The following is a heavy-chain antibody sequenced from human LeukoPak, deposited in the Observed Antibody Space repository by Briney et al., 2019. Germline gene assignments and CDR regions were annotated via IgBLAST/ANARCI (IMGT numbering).Heavy chain of an antibody. CDR1: GDSISTRYY. Sequence: SETLSLTRTVSGDSISTRYYWSWIRQPPGKGLEWIGYIYYSGSTSYSPSLKSRVTISVDTSKNQFSLKVNSVTAADTAVYYCAREAVALAAFDYWGQGTLVTVSS. CDR2: IYYSGST. V-gene: IGHV4-59*01. D-gene: IGHD5-24*01. CDR3: AREAVALAAFDY. J-gene: IGHJ4*02.